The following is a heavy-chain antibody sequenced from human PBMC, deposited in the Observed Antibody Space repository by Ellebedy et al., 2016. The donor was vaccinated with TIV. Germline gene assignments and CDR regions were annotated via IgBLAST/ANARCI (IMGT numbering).Heavy chain of an antibody. CDR1: GFTFSSYW. Sequence: GESLKISCAASGFTFSSYWMNWVRQAPGKGLEWVSSISSSGSDKYYADSVKGRFTISRDNSKNTLYLQMNSLRAEDTAVYYCARDPGGEVGATPGQHWGQGTLVTVSS. J-gene: IGHJ1*01. CDR3: ARDPGGEVGATPGQH. CDR2: ISSSGSDK. V-gene: IGHV3-21*01. D-gene: IGHD1-26*01.